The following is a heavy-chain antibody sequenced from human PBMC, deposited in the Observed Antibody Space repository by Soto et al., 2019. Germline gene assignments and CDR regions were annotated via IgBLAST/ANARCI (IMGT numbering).Heavy chain of an antibody. J-gene: IGHJ4*02. V-gene: IGHV4-34*01. Sequence: PETLLLTCAVCGGSVSGYYWRWIRQPPGTGLEWMGEINHSGSTNYNPSLTSRVTISVDTSKNQLSLKLSSVTAADTAVYYCARDIPKTIAVAGSKLFDYWGQGTLVTVSS. CDR1: GGSVSGYY. CDR3: ARDIPKTIAVAGSKLFDY. CDR2: INHSGST. D-gene: IGHD6-19*01.